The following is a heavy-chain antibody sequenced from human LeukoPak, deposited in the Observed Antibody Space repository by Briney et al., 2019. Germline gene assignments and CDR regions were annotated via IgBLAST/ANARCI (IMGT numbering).Heavy chain of an antibody. CDR3: AREVAGSGYLAHDAFDI. J-gene: IGHJ3*02. CDR2: ISYDGSNK. D-gene: IGHD3-22*01. CDR1: GFTFSSYG. Sequence: PGRSLRLSCAASGFTFSSYGMHWVRQAPGKGLEWVAVISYDGSNKYYADSVKGRFTISRDNSKNTLYLQMNSLRAENTAVYYCAREVAGSGYLAHDAFDIWGQGTMVTVSS. V-gene: IGHV3-30*19.